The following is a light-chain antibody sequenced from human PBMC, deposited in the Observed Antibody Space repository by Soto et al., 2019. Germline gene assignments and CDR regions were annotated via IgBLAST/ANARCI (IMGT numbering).Light chain of an antibody. CDR3: SSYTSSSTLLYV. V-gene: IGLV2-14*01. Sequence: QSALTQPASVSGSPGQSITISCTGTSSDVGGYNYVSWYQQHPGKAPKLMIYDVSNRPSGVSNRFSGSKSGNTASLTISGLQAEDEADYYCSSYTSSSTLLYVFGPGTKLTVL. J-gene: IGLJ1*01. CDR1: SSDVGGYNY. CDR2: DVS.